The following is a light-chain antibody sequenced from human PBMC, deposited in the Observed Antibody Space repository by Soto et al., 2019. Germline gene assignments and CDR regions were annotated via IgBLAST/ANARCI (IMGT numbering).Light chain of an antibody. J-gene: IGKJ1*01. CDR1: QNIDRS. Sequence: DIQMTQSPSTLSTSLGDRVTITCRASQNIDRSLAWYQQKPGKAPKLLIYTASNLQDGVPSRFSASGSGTDFTITISGLQPDDFATYYCQHYDAYSRTFGQGTRVDVK. CDR2: TAS. CDR3: QHYDAYSRT. V-gene: IGKV1-5*03.